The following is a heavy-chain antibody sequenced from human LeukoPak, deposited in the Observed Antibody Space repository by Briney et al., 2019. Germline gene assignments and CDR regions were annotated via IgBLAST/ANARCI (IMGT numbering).Heavy chain of an antibody. J-gene: IGHJ4*02. CDR3: VREGNELLSKNFDY. CDR2: INPHSGGT. D-gene: IGHD2-21*02. CDR1: GFTFSGHY. Sequence: ASVKVSCKAFGFTFSGHYIHWVRQAPGQGLEWMGYINPHSGGTSSPQKFQGRVTMTTDTSISAVYMELSSLTSDDTAMYYCVREGNELLSKNFDYWGQGSLVTVS. V-gene: IGHV1-2*02.